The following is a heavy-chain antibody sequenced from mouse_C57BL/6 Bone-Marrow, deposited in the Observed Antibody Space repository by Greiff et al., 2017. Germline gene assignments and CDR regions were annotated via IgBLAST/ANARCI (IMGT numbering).Heavy chain of an antibody. J-gene: IGHJ4*01. CDR2: IDPEDGET. D-gene: IGHD1-1*01. CDR3: ARNHYHGSSLYAMDY. Sequence: VQLKQSGAELVKPGASVKLSCTASGFNIKDYYMHWVKQRTEQGLEWIGRIDPEDGETKYAPKFQGKATITAETSSNTAYLQLSSLTSEDTAVYYCARNHYHGSSLYAMDYWGQGTSVTVSS. V-gene: IGHV14-2*01. CDR1: GFNIKDYY.